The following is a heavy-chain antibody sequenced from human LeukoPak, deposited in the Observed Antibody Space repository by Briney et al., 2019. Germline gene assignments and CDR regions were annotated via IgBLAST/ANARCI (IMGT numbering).Heavy chain of an antibody. CDR2: INHSGST. D-gene: IGHD1-14*01. J-gene: IGHJ6*02. Sequence: PSETLSLTCAVYGGSFSGYYWSWIRQPPGKGLEWIGEINHSGSTNCNPSLKSRVTISVDTSKNQFSLKLSSVTAADTAVYYCARGHRGYYYYYGMDVWGQGTTVTVSS. CDR3: ARGHRGYYYYYGMDV. V-gene: IGHV4-34*01. CDR1: GGSFSGYY.